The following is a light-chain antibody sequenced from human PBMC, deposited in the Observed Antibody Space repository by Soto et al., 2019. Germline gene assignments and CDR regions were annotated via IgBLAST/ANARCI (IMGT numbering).Light chain of an antibody. CDR2: KAS. CDR3: QQYNSYSEA. Sequence: LQITQSPSTLSASVGDRVTITCRASQSISSWLAWYQQKPGKAPKLLIYKASSLESGVPSRFSGSGSGTEFTLTISSLQPDDFATYYCQQYNSYSEAFGQGTKVDI. J-gene: IGKJ1*01. CDR1: QSISSW. V-gene: IGKV1-5*03.